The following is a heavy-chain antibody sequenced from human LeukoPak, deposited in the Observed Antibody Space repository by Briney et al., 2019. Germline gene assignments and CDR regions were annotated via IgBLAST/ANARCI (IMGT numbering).Heavy chain of an antibody. D-gene: IGHD3-22*01. CDR2: IKLDGSEK. V-gene: IGHV3-7*03. Sequence: GGSLRLSCAASGFTFSRHWMTWVRQAPGKGLEWVANIKLDGSEKNYVDSVKGRFTISRDNVKNSLYLQMNSLRAEDTAVYYCATPLDYYDRSDSHQGGDWGQGTLVTVSS. J-gene: IGHJ4*02. CDR1: GFTFSRHW. CDR3: ATPLDYYDRSDSHQGGD.